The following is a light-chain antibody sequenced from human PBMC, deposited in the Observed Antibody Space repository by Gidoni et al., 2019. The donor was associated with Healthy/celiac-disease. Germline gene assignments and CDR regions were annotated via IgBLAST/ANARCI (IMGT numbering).Light chain of an antibody. J-gene: IGLJ2*01. V-gene: IGLV1-51*02. CDR3: GTWDSSLSAPRAV. CDR2: ENN. Sequence: QSVLTQPTSVSAAAGQKATISCSGSSSNIWNNYVSWYQQLPETAPKLLIYENNQRPSGIPDRFSGSKSGTSATLGITGLQTGDEADYYCGTWDSSLSAPRAVFGGGPKLTVL. CDR1: SSNIWNNY.